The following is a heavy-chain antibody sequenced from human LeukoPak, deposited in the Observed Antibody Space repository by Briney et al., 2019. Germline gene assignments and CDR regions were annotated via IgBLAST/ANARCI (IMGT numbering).Heavy chain of an antibody. J-gene: IGHJ4*02. Sequence: SETLSLTCTVSGGSISSYYWSWIRQPPGKGLEWIGYTYYSGSTNYNPSLKSRVTISVDTSKNQFSLKLSSVTAADTAVYYCARDYGGNLDYWGQGTLVTVSS. CDR2: TYYSGST. D-gene: IGHD4-23*01. CDR1: GGSISSYY. CDR3: ARDYGGNLDY. V-gene: IGHV4-59*01.